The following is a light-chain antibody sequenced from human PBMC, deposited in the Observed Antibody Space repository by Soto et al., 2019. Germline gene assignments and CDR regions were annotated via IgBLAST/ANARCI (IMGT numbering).Light chain of an antibody. J-gene: IGKJ4*01. CDR3: QQFQSYALT. CDR2: DAS. CDR1: PGISSA. V-gene: IGKV1-13*02. Sequence: AIQLTQSPSSLSASVGDRVTITCRASPGISSALAWYQHKPGRAPRLLIDDASSLQSGVSSRFSGSGSGTDFTLTISSLQPEDFATYYCQQFQSYALTFGGGTKLEIK.